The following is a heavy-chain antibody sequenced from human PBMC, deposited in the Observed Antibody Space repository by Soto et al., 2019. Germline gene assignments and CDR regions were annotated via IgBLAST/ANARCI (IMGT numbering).Heavy chain of an antibody. D-gene: IGHD2-15*01. Sequence: SETLSLTCTVSGGSISSYYWSWIRQPPGKGLEWIGYIYYSGSTNYNPSLKSRVTISVDTSKNQFSLKLSSVTAADTAVYYCERESLIYYFDYWGQGTLVTVSS. CDR1: GGSISSYY. CDR3: ERESLIYYFDY. CDR2: IYYSGST. V-gene: IGHV4-59*01. J-gene: IGHJ4*02.